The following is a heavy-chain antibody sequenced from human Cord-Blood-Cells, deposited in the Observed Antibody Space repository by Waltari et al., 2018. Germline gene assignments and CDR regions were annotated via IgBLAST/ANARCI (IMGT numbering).Heavy chain of an antibody. V-gene: IGHV4-39*07. D-gene: IGHD3-16*01. Sequence: QLQLQESGPGLVKPSETLSLTCTVSGGSISSSSYYWGWIRQPPGKGLEWIGSIYYSGSTDYNPALKSRVTISVDTSKNQFSRKLRSVTAADTAVYYCARHVGSGGVKRTYNWFDPWGQGTLVTVSS. CDR3: ARHVGSGGVKRTYNWFDP. CDR1: GGSISSSSYY. CDR2: IYYSGST. J-gene: IGHJ5*02.